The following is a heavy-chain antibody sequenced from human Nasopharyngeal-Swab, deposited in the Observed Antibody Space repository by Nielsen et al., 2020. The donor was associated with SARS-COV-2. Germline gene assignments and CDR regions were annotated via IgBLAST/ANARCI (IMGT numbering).Heavy chain of an antibody. J-gene: IGHJ4*02. CDR2: IIPIFGTA. Sequence: WVRQAPGQGLEWMGGIIPIFGTANYAQKFQGRVTITADESTGTAYMELSSLRSEDTAVYYCARDRGSNFDYWGQGTLVTVSS. CDR3: ARDRGSNFDY. V-gene: IGHV1-69*01. D-gene: IGHD5-12*01.